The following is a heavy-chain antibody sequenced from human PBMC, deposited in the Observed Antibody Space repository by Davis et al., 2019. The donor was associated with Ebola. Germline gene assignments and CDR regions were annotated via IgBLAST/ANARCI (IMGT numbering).Heavy chain of an antibody. J-gene: IGHJ5*02. CDR2: IYPGDSDT. V-gene: IGHV5-51*01. CDR1: GYSFTSYW. Sequence: KVSCKGSGYSFTSYWIAWVRQMPGKGLEWMGIIYPGDSDTRYSPSFRGQVTISVDKSISTAYLQWSSLKASDTAMYYCARRGDGYNQNWFDPWGQGTLVTVSS. CDR3: ARRGDGYNQNWFDP. D-gene: IGHD5-24*01.